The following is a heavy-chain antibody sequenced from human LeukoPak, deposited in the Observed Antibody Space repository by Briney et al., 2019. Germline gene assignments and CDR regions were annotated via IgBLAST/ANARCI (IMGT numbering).Heavy chain of an antibody. J-gene: IGHJ4*02. Sequence: GGSLRLSCETSGFIFRGHWMSWVRQAPGEGLEWVANINPDGSEMHYVDSVKGRITVSRDNARNSMYLQMNSLRAEDTAVYYCARDHTAPTIIWDCWGQGTLVTVSS. D-gene: IGHD3/OR15-3a*01. V-gene: IGHV3-7*01. CDR2: INPDGSEM. CDR3: ARDHTAPTIIWDC. CDR1: GFIFRGHW.